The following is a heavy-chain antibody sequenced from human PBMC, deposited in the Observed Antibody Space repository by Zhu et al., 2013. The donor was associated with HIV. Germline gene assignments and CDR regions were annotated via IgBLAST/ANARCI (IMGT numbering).Heavy chain of an antibody. CDR3: ARVGPGDYFYYMGV. J-gene: IGHJ6*03. CDR2: IYYSGIT. D-gene: IGHD7-27*01. CDR1: GGSISITTYY. Sequence: QVQLQESGPGLMKPSETLSLTCTVSGGSISITTYYWGWIRQPPGKGLEWIGSIYYSGITYYNPSLKSRVTISVDTSKNHFSLKLSSVTAADTAVYYCARVGPGDYFYYMGVWGKGTTVTVSS. V-gene: IGHV4-39*07.